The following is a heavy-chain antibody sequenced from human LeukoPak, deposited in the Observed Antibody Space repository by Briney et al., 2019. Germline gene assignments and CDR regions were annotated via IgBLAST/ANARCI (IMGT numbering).Heavy chain of an antibody. CDR3: ARERFAITMVRGARRNWFDP. Sequence: ASVKVSCKASGYTFTSYGISWVRQAPGQGLEWMGWISAYNGNTNYAQKLQGRVTMTTDTSTSTAYMELRSLRSDDTAVYYCARERFAITMVRGARRNWFDPWGQGTLVTVSS. V-gene: IGHV1-18*01. J-gene: IGHJ5*02. CDR2: ISAYNGNT. CDR1: GYTFTSYG. D-gene: IGHD3-10*01.